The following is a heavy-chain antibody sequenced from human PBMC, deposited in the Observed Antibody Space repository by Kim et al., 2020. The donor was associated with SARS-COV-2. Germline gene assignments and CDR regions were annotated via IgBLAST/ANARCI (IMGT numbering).Heavy chain of an antibody. Sequence: SETLSLTCAVYGGSFSGYYWSWIRQPPGKGLEWIGEINHSGSTNYNPSLKSRVTISVDTSKNQFSLRLSSVTAADTAVYYCARVNDSSGYYPRRRYYFDYWGQGTLVTVSS. J-gene: IGHJ4*02. D-gene: IGHD3-22*01. CDR1: GGSFSGYY. CDR2: INHSGST. CDR3: ARVNDSSGYYPRRRYYFDY. V-gene: IGHV4-34*01.